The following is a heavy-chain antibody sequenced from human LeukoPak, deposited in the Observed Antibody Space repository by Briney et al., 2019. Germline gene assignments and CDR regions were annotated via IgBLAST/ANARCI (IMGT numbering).Heavy chain of an antibody. D-gene: IGHD3-10*01. CDR2: ISWNSGSI. CDR3: AKEDYYGSGSYPY. CDR1: GFTFDDYA. V-gene: IGHV3-9*01. J-gene: IGHJ4*02. Sequence: GRSLRLSCAASGFTFDDYAMHWVRQAPGKGLEWVSGISWNSGSIGYADSVKGRFTISRDNSKNTLYLQMNSLRAEDTAVYYCAKEDYYGSGSYPYWGQGTLVTVSS.